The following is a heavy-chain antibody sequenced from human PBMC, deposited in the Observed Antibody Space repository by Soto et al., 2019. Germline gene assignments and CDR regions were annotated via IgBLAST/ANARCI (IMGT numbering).Heavy chain of an antibody. CDR1: GGSIRTPD. D-gene: IGHD1-26*01. J-gene: IGHJ6*02. V-gene: IGHV4-59*11. CDR2: LYYRGST. Sequence: SETLSLTCTVSGGSIRTPDWCWVRQAPGKGLEWIGHLYYRGSTNYNPSLRSRSTISVDTSKNQFSLKLNSVTTADTAVYYCARDGREASGMDVWGQGTKVT. CDR3: ARDGREASGMDV.